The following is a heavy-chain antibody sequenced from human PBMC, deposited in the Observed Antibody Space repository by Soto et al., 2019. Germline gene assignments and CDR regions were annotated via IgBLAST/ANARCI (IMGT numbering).Heavy chain of an antibody. J-gene: IGHJ4*02. V-gene: IGHV1-46*01. Sequence: QVQLVQSGAEVKKPGASVKVSCKASGYTFTSYYMHWVRQAPGQGLEWMGIINPRGGSTSYAQKFQGRVTMARDSYTSTVYMELSSLRAEDTAVYYCAIYYYDSSGYQSFYYWGQGTLVTLSS. CDR2: INPRGGST. CDR3: AIYYYDSSGYQSFYY. CDR1: GYTFTSYY. D-gene: IGHD3-22*01.